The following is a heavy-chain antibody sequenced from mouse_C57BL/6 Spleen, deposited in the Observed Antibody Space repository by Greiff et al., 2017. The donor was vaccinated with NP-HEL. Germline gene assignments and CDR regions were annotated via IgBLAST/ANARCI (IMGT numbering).Heavy chain of an antibody. Sequence: VKLMESGPELVKPGASVKISCKASGYAFSSSWMNWVKQRPGKGLEWIGRIYPGDGDTNYNGKFKGKATLTADKSSSTAYMQLSSLTSEDSAVYFCARSNYDYGFDYWGQGTTLTVSS. J-gene: IGHJ2*01. CDR1: GYAFSSSW. CDR3: ARSNYDYGFDY. CDR2: IYPGDGDT. D-gene: IGHD2-4*01. V-gene: IGHV1-82*01.